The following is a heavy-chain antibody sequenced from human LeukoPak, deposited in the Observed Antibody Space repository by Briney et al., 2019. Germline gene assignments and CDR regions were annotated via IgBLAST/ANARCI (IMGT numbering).Heavy chain of an antibody. V-gene: IGHV4-38-2*02. CDR1: GYSISSGHY. CDR2: IYHSGST. D-gene: IGHD2-21*01. CDR3: ARVAGFFDS. Sequence: SETLSLTCTVSGYSISSGHYWGWIRQPPGKGLEWIGRIYHSGSTYYNPSLKSRVTISVDTSKNQFSLKLTSVTAADTAVYYCARVAGFFDSWGQGTLVTVSS. J-gene: IGHJ4*02.